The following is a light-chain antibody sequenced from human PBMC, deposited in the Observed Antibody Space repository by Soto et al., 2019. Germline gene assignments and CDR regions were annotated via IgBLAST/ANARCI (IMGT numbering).Light chain of an antibody. CDR3: CSYATGDTFP. Sequence: QSSLTQPASVSGSPGQSITISCTGNSSDVGSYNLVSWYQQHPGKAPKLMIYEGSKRPTGVSNRFSGSKSANTASLTISGLQPEDEAEYYCCSYATGDTFPFGGGTKLTVL. J-gene: IGLJ2*01. CDR1: SSDVGSYNL. CDR2: EGS. V-gene: IGLV2-23*01.